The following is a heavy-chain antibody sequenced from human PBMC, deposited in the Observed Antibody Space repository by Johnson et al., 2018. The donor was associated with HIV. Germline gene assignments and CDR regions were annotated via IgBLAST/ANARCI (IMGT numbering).Heavy chain of an antibody. D-gene: IGHD1-26*01. CDR1: GFTFSTYW. CDR2: INSDGSIT. Sequence: VQLVESGGGLVQPGGSLRLSCAASGFTFSTYWMHWVRQGPGKGLVWVSRINSDGSITTYADSVKGRFTISRDNSKNTLYLQMNSLRAEDTALYYCAKGRMGASGSYNVWGQGTMVTVSS. J-gene: IGHJ3*01. V-gene: IGHV3-74*01. CDR3: AKGRMGASGSYNV.